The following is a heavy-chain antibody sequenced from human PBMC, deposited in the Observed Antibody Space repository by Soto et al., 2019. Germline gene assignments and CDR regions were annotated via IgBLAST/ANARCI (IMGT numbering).Heavy chain of an antibody. CDR1: GFTVSSNY. CDR3: AREGPITLGGVRRDY. Sequence: EVQLVESGGGLVQPGGSLRLSCAASGFTVSSNYMSWVRQAPGKGLEWVSVIYSGGSTYYADSVKGRFTISRDNSKNALYLQRNSLRAEDTAVYYCAREGPITLGGVRRDYWGQGALVTVSS. D-gene: IGHD3-16*01. CDR2: IYSGGST. J-gene: IGHJ4*02. V-gene: IGHV3-66*01.